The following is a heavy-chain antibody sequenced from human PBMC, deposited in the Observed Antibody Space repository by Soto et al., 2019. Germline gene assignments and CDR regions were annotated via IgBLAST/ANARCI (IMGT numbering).Heavy chain of an antibody. Sequence: QVQLQESGPGLVKPSETLSLTCTVSGGSISSYYWSWIRQPPGKGLAWIGYIYYSGSTNYNPSLKSRVTISVDTSKNQFSLKLSSVTAADTAVYYCARGSTTGGVYYYGMDVWGQGTTVTVSS. V-gene: IGHV4-59*01. CDR3: ARGSTTGGVYYYGMDV. J-gene: IGHJ6*02. CDR2: IYYSGST. D-gene: IGHD4-4*01. CDR1: GGSISSYY.